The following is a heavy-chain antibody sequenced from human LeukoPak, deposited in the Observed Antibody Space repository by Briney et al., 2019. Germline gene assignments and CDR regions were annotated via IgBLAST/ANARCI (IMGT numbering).Heavy chain of an antibody. D-gene: IGHD1-26*01. V-gene: IGHV3-48*01. J-gene: IGHJ4*02. CDR2: IGSSSSTI. CDR1: GFTFSSYS. CDR3: ARDPHIVGATALPNYFDY. Sequence: GGSLRLSCAASGFTFSSYSMNWVRQAPGKGLEWVSYIGSSSSTIYYADSVKGRFTISRDNAKNSVYLQMNSLRAEDTAVYYCARDPHIVGATALPNYFDYWGQGTLVTVSS.